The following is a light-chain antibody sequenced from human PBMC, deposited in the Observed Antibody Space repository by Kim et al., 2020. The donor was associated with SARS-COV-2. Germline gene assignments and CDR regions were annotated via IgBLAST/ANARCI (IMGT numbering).Light chain of an antibody. CDR1: SLRSYY. CDR3: NSRAGSGHHLV. V-gene: IGLV3-19*01. J-gene: IGLJ2*01. Sequence: SSELTQDPAVSVALGQTVRITCQGSSLRSYYASWYQQKPGQAPVLVIYGKNNRPSGIQTRSSGSNSGNTASLTITGAQAEDEADYYCNSRAGSGHHLVFG. CDR2: GKN.